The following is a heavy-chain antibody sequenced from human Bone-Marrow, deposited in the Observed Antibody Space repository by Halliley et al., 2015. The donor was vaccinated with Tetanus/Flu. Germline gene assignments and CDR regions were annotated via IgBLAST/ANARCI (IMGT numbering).Heavy chain of an antibody. J-gene: IGHJ5*02. CDR2: ISYSGSA. V-gene: IGHV4-31*03. CDR1: GGSIRSGNFY. D-gene: IGHD4-17*01. CDR3: ARGPTGTAGGNGFAP. Sequence: TLSLTCTVSGGSIRSGNFYWSWIRQHPGKGLEWIGYISYSGSAYSKPSLESRVTISLDRSKNQFSLKMNSVTAADTAVYYCARGPTGTAGGNGFAPGGQGTLVIVSS.